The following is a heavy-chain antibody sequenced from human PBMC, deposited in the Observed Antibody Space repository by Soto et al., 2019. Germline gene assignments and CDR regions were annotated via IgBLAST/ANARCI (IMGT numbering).Heavy chain of an antibody. CDR1: KFPFSTYE. CDR3: VKGGWLDD. J-gene: IGHJ5*02. V-gene: IGHV3-23*01. Sequence: EVQLLESGGGLIQPGGSLRLSCAASKFPFSTYEMTWARQSPGKGLEWDAFITSSGGPTYYADSVRGRFTIARDNSKNTLYLQMDSLRVEDTARYYCVKGGWLDDWGQGTLVTVAS. CDR2: ITSSGGPT.